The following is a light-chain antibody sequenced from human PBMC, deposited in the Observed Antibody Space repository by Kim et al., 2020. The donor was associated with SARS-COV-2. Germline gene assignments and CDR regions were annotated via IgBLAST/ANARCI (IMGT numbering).Light chain of an antibody. J-gene: IGKJ2*01. V-gene: IGKV3-20*01. CDR2: GAS. CDR3: QQYGSSPPYT. Sequence: SPGERATLSCRASQSVNNNYLAWYQHKPGQAPRHLIYGASSRATGIPDRFSGSGSGTDFTLSISRLAPEDSAVYYCQQYGSSPPYTFGQGTKLEI. CDR1: QSVNNNY.